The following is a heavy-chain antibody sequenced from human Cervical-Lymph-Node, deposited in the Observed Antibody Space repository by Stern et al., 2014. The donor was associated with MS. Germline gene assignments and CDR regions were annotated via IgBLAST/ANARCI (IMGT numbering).Heavy chain of an antibody. V-gene: IGHV4-30-4*01. Sequence: QLQLQESGPGLVKPSQTLSLTCTVTGGSISSGEYYWSWIRQSPGKGLEWIGYIHNSGTTDYNPSLKSRVTISVDTSKNQFSLKLRSLTAADTAVYYCSRDADGYSLVFGYWGRGTLVTVSS. CDR2: IHNSGTT. D-gene: IGHD5-24*01. CDR3: SRDADGYSLVFGY. J-gene: IGHJ4*02. CDR1: GGSISSGEYY.